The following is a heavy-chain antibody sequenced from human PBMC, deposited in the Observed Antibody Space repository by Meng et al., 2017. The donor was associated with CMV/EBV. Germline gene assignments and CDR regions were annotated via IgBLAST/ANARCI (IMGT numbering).Heavy chain of an antibody. CDR2: LKQDGSEK. Sequence: GESLKISCAASGFTFSSYWMSWVRQAPGKGLEWVANLKQDGSEKYYVDSVKGRFTISRDNAKNSLYLQMNSLRAEDTAVYYCARDLLPGYYYGMDVWGQGTTVTVSS. D-gene: IGHD3-10*01. CDR1: GFTFSSYW. J-gene: IGHJ6*02. CDR3: ARDLLPGYYYGMDV. V-gene: IGHV3-7*01.